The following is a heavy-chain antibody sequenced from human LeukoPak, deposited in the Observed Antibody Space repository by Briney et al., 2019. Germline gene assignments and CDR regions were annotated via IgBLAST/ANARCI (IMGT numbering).Heavy chain of an antibody. J-gene: IGHJ4*02. CDR1: GFNFNDYA. Sequence: GGSLRLSCAASGFNFNDYAMTWVRQAPGKGLEWVSGVTGSRTNTYYAEHVKGRFTISRDNSKNTLFLQMNSLGVEDTAIYYCAKPHSSGYYYGLDYWGQGALVTVSS. D-gene: IGHD3-22*01. CDR3: AKPHSSGYYYGLDY. CDR2: VTGSRTNT. V-gene: IGHV3-23*01.